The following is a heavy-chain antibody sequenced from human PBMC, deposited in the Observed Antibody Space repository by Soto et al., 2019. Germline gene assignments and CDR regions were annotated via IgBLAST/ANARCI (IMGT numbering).Heavy chain of an antibody. V-gene: IGHV1-69*05. CDR3: ARDYYGSGGPYYYYGMDV. Sequence: SVKVSCKASGGTFSSYAISWVRQAPGQGLEWMGGIIPIFGTANYAQKFQGRVTITTDTSTSTAYMELSSLRSEDTAVYYCARDYYGSGGPYYYYGMDVWGQGTTVTVSS. CDR2: IIPIFGTA. D-gene: IGHD3-10*01. CDR1: GGTFSSYA. J-gene: IGHJ6*02.